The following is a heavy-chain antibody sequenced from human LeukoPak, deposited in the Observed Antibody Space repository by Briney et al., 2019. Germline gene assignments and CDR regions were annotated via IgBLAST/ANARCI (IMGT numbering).Heavy chain of an antibody. CDR2: IHYSGRT. CDR1: GASISSGGYY. V-gene: IGHV4-31*03. Sequence: SQTLSLTCTVSGASISSGGYYWSWIRQHPGKGLEWIGNIHYSGRTNYNPSLKSRVIISVDTSKNQFSLKLSSVTAADTAVYYCAREGDDYYGSGSYLRQNWFDPWGQGTLVTVSS. CDR3: AREGDDYYGSGSYLRQNWFDP. J-gene: IGHJ5*02. D-gene: IGHD3-10*01.